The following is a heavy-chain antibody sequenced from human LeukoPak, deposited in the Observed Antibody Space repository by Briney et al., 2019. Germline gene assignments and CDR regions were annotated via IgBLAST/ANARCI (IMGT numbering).Heavy chain of an antibody. CDR2: IRSKAYGGTT. V-gene: IGHV3-49*04. D-gene: IGHD1-26*01. CDR3: TREGGIVGY. J-gene: IGHJ4*02. Sequence: PGRSLRLSCTASGFTFGDYAMSWVRQAPGKGLEWVGFIRSKAYGGTTEYAASVKGRFTISGDDSKSIAYLQMNSLKTEDTAVYYCTREGGIVGYWGQGTLVTVSS. CDR1: GFTFGDYA.